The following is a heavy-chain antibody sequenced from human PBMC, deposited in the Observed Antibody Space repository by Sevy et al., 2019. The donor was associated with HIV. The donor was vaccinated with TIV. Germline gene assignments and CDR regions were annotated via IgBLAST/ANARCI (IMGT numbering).Heavy chain of an antibody. CDR1: RFNFSDYA. CDR3: ARDRLLSVVDF. Sequence: GGSLRLSCAASRFNFSDYAMHWVRQAPGKGLEWVALILHDGSNEHYADSVKGRFTISRDNSQNTVYLQMNSLRPEDTAVYYCARDRLLSVVDFWGQGTLVTVSS. V-gene: IGHV3-30*04. CDR2: ILHDGSNE. J-gene: IGHJ4*02. D-gene: IGHD2-21*01.